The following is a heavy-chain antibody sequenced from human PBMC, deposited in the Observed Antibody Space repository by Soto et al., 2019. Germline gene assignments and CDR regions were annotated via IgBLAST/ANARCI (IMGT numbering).Heavy chain of an antibody. V-gene: IGHV4-59*08. CDR3: ARGPAYDFWSGYYSDYYSYYMDV. J-gene: IGHJ6*03. CDR2: IYYSGST. CDR1: GGSISSYY. Sequence: SETLSLTCTVSGGSISSYYWSWIRQPPGKGLEWIGYIYYSGSTNYNPSLKSRVTITVDTSKNQFSLKLSSVTAADTAVYYCARGPAYDFWSGYYSDYYSYYMDVWGKGTTVTVSS. D-gene: IGHD3-3*01.